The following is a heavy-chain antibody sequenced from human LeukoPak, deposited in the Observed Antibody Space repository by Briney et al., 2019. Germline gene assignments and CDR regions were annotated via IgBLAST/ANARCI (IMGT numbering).Heavy chain of an antibody. Sequence: GGSLRLSCAASGFTFSSYSMNWVRQAPGKGLEWVSGINWNGGSTGYADSVKGRFTISRDNAKNSLYLQMNSLRAEDTALYYCARDVVVGNFDYWGQGTLVTVSS. CDR3: ARDVVVGNFDY. V-gene: IGHV3-20*04. D-gene: IGHD2-2*01. CDR2: INWNGGST. CDR1: GFTFSSYS. J-gene: IGHJ4*02.